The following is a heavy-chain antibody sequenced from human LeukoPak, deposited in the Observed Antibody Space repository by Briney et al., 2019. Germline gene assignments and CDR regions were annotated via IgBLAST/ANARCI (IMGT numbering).Heavy chain of an antibody. CDR1: GGSISSSSYY. D-gene: IGHD3-22*01. J-gene: IGHJ4*02. V-gene: IGHV4-39*07. CDR3: ARGGRGNYYDSSGLFDY. CDR2: IYYSGST. Sequence: PSETLSLTCTVSGGSISSSSYYWGWIRQPPGKGLEWIGSIYYSGSTYYNPSLKSRVTISVDASKNQFSLKLSSVTAADTAVYYCARGGRGNYYDSSGLFDYWGQGSLVTVSS.